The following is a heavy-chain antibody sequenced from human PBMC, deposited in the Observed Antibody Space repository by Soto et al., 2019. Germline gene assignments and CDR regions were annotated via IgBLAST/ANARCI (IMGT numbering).Heavy chain of an antibody. Sequence: SETLSLTCAVSGGSMRIGDYSWSWIRQPPGKGLEWIGYIYYSGNTYYNPSLKSRVTISVDRSKNQFSLKLSSVTAAETAVYYCAREAGNHYGYWSLFEYWGQGSMFTVSS. CDR1: GGSMRIGDYS. V-gene: IGHV4-30-2*01. J-gene: IGHJ4*02. D-gene: IGHD3-10*01. CDR3: AREAGNHYGYWSLFEY. CDR2: IYYSGNT.